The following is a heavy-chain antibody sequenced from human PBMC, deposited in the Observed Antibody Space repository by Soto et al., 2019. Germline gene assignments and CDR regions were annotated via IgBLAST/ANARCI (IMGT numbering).Heavy chain of an antibody. J-gene: IGHJ6*02. CDR2: IYHSGST. V-gene: IGHV4-38-2*02. CDR3: AREGLRVTGNYYYYGMDV. Sequence: SETLSLTCTVSGYSISSGYYWGWIRQPPGKGLEWIGSIYHSGSTYYNPSLKSRVTISVDTSKNQFSLKLSSVTAADTAVYYCAREGLRVTGNYYYYGMDVWGQGTTVTVSS. D-gene: IGHD1-20*01. CDR1: GYSISSGYY.